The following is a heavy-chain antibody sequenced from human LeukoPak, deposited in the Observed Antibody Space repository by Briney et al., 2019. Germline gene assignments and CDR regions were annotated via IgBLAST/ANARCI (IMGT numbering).Heavy chain of an antibody. V-gene: IGHV4-59*01. CDR1: GGSISSYY. CDR2: IYYSGST. CDR3: ARTDSYYDTSGYWHYYFDY. Sequence: SETLSLTCTVSGGSISSYYWSWIRQPPGKGLEWLGYIYYSGSTNYNPSLKSRVTISVDTSKNQFSLKLSSVTAADTAVYYCARTDSYYDTSGYWHYYFDYWGQGTLVTVSS. D-gene: IGHD3-22*01. J-gene: IGHJ4*02.